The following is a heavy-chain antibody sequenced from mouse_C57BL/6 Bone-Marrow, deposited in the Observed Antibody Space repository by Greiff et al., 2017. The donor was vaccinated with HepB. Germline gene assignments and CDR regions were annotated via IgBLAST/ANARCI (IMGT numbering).Heavy chain of an antibody. D-gene: IGHD3-2*01. V-gene: IGHV5-4*01. CDR2: ISDGGSYT. Sequence: EVMLVESGGGLVKPGGSLKLSCAASGFTFSSYAMSWVRQTPEKRLEWVATISDGGSYTYYPDNVKGRFTISRDNAKNNLYLQMSHLKSEDTAMYYCAREGDSGGDVGYWGQGTTLTVSS. CDR3: AREGDSGGDVGY. J-gene: IGHJ2*01. CDR1: GFTFSSYA.